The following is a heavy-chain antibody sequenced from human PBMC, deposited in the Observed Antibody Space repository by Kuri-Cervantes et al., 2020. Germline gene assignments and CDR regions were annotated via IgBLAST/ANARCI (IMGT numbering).Heavy chain of an antibody. J-gene: IGHJ4*02. CDR3: AKDAPTDLAIRYFDWSMAY. CDR1: GFTFDDYA. CDR2: ISWNSGSI. D-gene: IGHD3-9*01. Sequence: GGSLRLSCAASGFTFDDYAMHWVRQAPGKGLEWVSGISWNSGSIGYADSVKGRFTISRDNSKNTLYLQMSSLRAEDTAVYYCAKDAPTDLAIRYFDWSMAYWGQGTLVTVSS. V-gene: IGHV3-9*01.